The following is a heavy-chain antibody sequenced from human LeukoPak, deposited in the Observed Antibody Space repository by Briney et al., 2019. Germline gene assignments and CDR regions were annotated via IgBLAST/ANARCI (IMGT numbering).Heavy chain of an antibody. V-gene: IGHV1-69*13. J-gene: IGHJ6*03. CDR1: GGTFSSYA. CDR2: IIPIFGTA. CDR3: ARVVGLTGYSSTWYSGYHYYMDV. Sequence: SVKVSCKDSGGTFSSYAISCVRQAPGQGLEWMGEIIPIFGTANYAQKFQGRVTITADESTSTAYMELSSLRSEDTAVYYCARVVGLTGYSSTWYSGYHYYMDVWGKGTTVTVSS. D-gene: IGHD6-13*01.